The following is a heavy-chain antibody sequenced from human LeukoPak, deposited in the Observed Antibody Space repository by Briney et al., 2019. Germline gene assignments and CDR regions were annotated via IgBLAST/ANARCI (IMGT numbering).Heavy chain of an antibody. D-gene: IGHD3-22*01. J-gene: IGHJ4*02. Sequence: GGSLRLSCAASGFTFSSYGMHWVRQAPGKGLEWVAVIWYDGSNKYYADSVKGRFTTSRDNSKNTLYLQMNSLRAEDTAVYYCARENYYDSSGYYTGLDYWGQGTLVTVSS. CDR3: ARENYYDSSGYYTGLDY. CDR2: IWYDGSNK. V-gene: IGHV3-33*01. CDR1: GFTFSSYG.